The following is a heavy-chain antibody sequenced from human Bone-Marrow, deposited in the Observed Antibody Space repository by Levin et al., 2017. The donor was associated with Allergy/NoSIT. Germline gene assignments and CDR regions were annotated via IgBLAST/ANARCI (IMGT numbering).Heavy chain of an antibody. D-gene: IGHD3-22*01. Sequence: SLKISCAASGFTFDDYAMHWVRQAPGKGLEWVSGISWNSGSIGYADSVKGRFTISRDNAKNSLYLQMNSLRAEDTALYYCAKGGWYYDSSDRFDPWGQGTLVTVSS. CDR1: GFTFDDYA. J-gene: IGHJ5*02. V-gene: IGHV3-9*01. CDR3: AKGGWYYDSSDRFDP. CDR2: ISWNSGSI.